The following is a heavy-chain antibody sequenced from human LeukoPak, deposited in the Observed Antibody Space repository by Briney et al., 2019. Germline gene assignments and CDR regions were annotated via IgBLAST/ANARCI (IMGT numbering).Heavy chain of an antibody. J-gene: IGHJ4*02. CDR1: GFTFSDSW. CDR3: ARGGGYSERFDY. Sequence: PGGSLRLSRAASGFTFSDSWMTWVRQAPGKGLEWVATIKFDGTEKQYVASVRGRFTISRANAENSMFLRMESLSPEDTAVYYCARGGGYSERFDYWGQGTLVTVSS. CDR2: IKFDGTEK. D-gene: IGHD1-26*01. V-gene: IGHV3-7*01.